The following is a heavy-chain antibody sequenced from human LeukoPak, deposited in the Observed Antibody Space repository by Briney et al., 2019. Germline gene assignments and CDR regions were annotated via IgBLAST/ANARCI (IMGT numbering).Heavy chain of an antibody. V-gene: IGHV4-31*03. D-gene: IGHD3-9*01. CDR2: IYYSGST. J-gene: IGHJ3*02. CDR3: ASRHYDILTGYSPGAFDI. Sequence: SQTLSLTCTVSGGSISSGGYYWSWIRQHPGKGLEWIGYIYYSGSTYYNPSLKSRVTISVDTSKNQFSLKLSSVTAADTAVYYCASRHYDILTGYSPGAFDIWGQGTMVTVSS. CDR1: GGSISSGGYY.